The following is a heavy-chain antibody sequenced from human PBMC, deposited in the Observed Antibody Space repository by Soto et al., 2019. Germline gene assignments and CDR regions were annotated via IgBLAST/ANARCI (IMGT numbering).Heavy chain of an antibody. CDR3: GYGSGTRIDY. CDR1: GGTFSSYT. V-gene: IGHV1-69*02. Sequence: QVQLVQSGAEVKKPGSSVKVSCKASGGTFSSYTISWVRQAPGQGLEWMGRIIPILGIANYAQKVQGRVTITADKSTSTAYMELSSLRAEDTAVYYCGYGSGTRIDYWGQGTLVTVSS. J-gene: IGHJ4*02. D-gene: IGHD3-10*01. CDR2: IIPILGIA.